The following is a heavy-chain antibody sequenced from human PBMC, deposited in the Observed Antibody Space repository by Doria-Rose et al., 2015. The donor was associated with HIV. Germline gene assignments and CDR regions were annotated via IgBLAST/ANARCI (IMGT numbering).Heavy chain of an antibody. Sequence: VPLQESGPGLVKPSETLSLTCSVSGASVSSRGYYWNWIRPVPGKGLESLGYTYYTGTSDYSPSLKSRLNMAVDTSKNQFSLKLSFVTVADTAVYYCARMGSYRELDYWGQGALVTVSA. CDR1: GASVSSRGYY. CDR3: ARMGSYRELDY. D-gene: IGHD3-3*01. J-gene: IGHJ4*02. CDR2: TYYTGTS. V-gene: IGHV4-31*03.